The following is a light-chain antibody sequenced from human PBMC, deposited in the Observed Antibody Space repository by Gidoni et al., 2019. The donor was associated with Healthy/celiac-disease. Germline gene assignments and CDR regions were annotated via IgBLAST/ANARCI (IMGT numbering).Light chain of an antibody. CDR1: SSNIGAGYD. Sequence: QSVLTQPPSVSGAPGQRVTSSCTGSSSNIGAGYDVHWYQQLPGTAPKLLIYGNSNRPSGVPDRFSGSKSGTSASLAITGLQAEYEADYYCQSYDSSLSGSGVFGGGTKLTVL. J-gene: IGLJ2*01. CDR3: QSYDSSLSGSGV. V-gene: IGLV1-40*01. CDR2: GNS.